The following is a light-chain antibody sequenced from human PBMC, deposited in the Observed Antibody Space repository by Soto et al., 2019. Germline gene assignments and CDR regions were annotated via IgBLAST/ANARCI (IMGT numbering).Light chain of an antibody. CDR1: SSDVGGYNY. Sequence: QSALTQPRSVSGSPGQSVAISCTGTSSDVGGYNYVSWYQQHPGKAPKLMIYEVTQRPSGVPDRFSGSKSGNTASLTISGLQAEDEADYYCCSYAGGYTLVFGGGTKLTVL. J-gene: IGLJ2*01. V-gene: IGLV2-11*01. CDR2: EVT. CDR3: CSYAGGYTLV.